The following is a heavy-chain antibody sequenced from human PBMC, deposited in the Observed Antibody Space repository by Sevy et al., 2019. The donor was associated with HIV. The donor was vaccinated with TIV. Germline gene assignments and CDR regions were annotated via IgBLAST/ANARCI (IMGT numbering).Heavy chain of an antibody. CDR2: IWYDGNNK. D-gene: IGHD1-26*01. CDR3: AKLVEATHKSVY. CDR1: GFSFSTYG. J-gene: IGHJ4*02. Sequence: GGSLRLSCAASGFSFSTYGMHWVRQAPGKGLEWVAVIWYDGNNKYYADSVKGRFTISRDNSKKTLSLQMNSLRDEDTAVYYCAKLVEATHKSVYWGQGTLVTVSS. V-gene: IGHV3-30*02.